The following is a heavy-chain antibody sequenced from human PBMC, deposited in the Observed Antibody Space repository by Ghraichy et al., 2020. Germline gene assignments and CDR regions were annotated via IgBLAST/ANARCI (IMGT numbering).Heavy chain of an antibody. D-gene: IGHD6-19*01. J-gene: IGHJ4*02. CDR2: IYYSGST. Sequence: SETLSLTCTVSGGSISSSSYYWGWIRQPPGKGLEWIGSIYYSGSTYYNPSLKSRVTISVDTSKNQFSLKLSSVTAADTAVYYCARLRGWSSYYFDYWGQGTLVTVSS. V-gene: IGHV4-39*01. CDR3: ARLRGWSSYYFDY. CDR1: GGSISSSSYY.